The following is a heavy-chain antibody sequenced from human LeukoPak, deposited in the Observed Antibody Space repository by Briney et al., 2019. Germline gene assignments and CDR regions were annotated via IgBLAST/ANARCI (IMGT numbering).Heavy chain of an antibody. J-gene: IGHJ3*02. V-gene: IGHV4-30-2*03. CDR2: IYYSGST. D-gene: IGHD6-13*01. Sequence: NPSETLSLTCAVSGGSISSGGYSWSWIRQPPGKGLEWIGSIYYSGSTYYNPSLKSRVTISVDTSKNQFSLKLSSVTAADTAVYYCASPTGYSSSWYQNDAFDIWGQGTMVTVSS. CDR3: ASPTGYSSSWYQNDAFDI. CDR1: GGSISSGGYS.